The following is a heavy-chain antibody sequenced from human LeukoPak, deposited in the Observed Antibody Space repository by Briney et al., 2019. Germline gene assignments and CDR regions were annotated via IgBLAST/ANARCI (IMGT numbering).Heavy chain of an antibody. CDR3: AKDHDRGFSYFNDY. D-gene: IGHD3-10*01. J-gene: IGHJ4*02. CDR2: ISASGSSA. V-gene: IGHV3-23*01. CDR1: RFPFSNFA. Sequence: GGSLRLSCRASRFPFSNFAMTWFRQAPGKGLEWVSIISASGSSAYYADSVKGRFTISRDNPKNTLYLQMNSLRAEDTAVYYCAKDHDRGFSYFNDYWGQEALVTVSS.